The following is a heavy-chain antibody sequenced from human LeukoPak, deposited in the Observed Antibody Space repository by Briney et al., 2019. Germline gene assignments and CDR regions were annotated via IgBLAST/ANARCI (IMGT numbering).Heavy chain of an antibody. CDR1: GGSFSGYY. CDR2: INHSGST. D-gene: IGHD4-11*01. J-gene: IGHJ6*02. V-gene: IGHV4-34*01. CDR3: ARVTTLHYYCYGMDV. Sequence: SETLFLTCAVYGGSFSGYYWSWIRQPPGKGLEWIGEINHSGSTNYNPSLKSRVTISVDTSKNQFSLKLSSVTAADTAVYYCARVTTLHYYCYGMDVWGQGTTVTVSS.